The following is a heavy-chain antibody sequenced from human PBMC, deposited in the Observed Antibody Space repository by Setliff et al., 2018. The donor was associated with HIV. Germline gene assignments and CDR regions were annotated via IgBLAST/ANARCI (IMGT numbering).Heavy chain of an antibody. V-gene: IGHV1-46*01. CDR3: ASAGAWQRNALDI. D-gene: IGHD5-12*01. Sequence: GASVKVSCKPSGYSFTNHYMHWVRQAPGQGLEWMGVINPTGGSTRNTQKFQGRVAMTRDTSTSTVYMELSSLRSEVTAVYYCASAGAWQRNALDIWGQGTMVTVSS. J-gene: IGHJ3*02. CDR2: INPTGGST. CDR1: GYSFTNHY.